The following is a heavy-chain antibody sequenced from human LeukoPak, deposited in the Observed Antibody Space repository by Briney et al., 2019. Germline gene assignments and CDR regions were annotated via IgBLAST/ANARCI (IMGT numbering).Heavy chain of an antibody. V-gene: IGHV3-30*03. D-gene: IGHD5-12*01. J-gene: IGHJ3*02. CDR3: HPVATAYDAFDI. CDR1: GFTFSTYG. CDR2: IAYDGSNK. Sequence: GGSLRLSCVASGFTFSTYGMHWVRQAPGKGLEWVAVIAYDGSNKWFADSVEGRFTITRDNSKNTVFLQMNSLSAEDTAVYYCHPVATAYDAFDIWGQGTMATVSS.